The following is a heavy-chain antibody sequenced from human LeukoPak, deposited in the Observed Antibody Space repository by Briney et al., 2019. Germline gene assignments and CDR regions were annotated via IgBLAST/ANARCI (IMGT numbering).Heavy chain of an antibody. Sequence: ASVKVSCKASGYTFTSYGISWVRQAPGQGLEWMGWISAYNGNTNYAQKLQGRVTMTTDTSTSTAYMELRSLRSDDTAVYYCARERSISYDILTGNYYYYYMDVWGKGTTVTISS. D-gene: IGHD3-9*01. CDR2: ISAYNGNT. CDR1: GYTFTSYG. CDR3: ARERSISYDILTGNYYYYYMDV. V-gene: IGHV1-18*01. J-gene: IGHJ6*03.